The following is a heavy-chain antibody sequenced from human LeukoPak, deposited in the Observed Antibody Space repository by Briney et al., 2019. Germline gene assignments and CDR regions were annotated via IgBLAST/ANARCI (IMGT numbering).Heavy chain of an antibody. J-gene: IGHJ1*01. CDR3: VRDHYYNSSGYTFRH. V-gene: IGHV4-59*01. CDR2: IYHSGST. D-gene: IGHD3-22*01. CDR1: GGSISNYY. Sequence: SETLSLTCTVSGGSISNYYWSWIRQPPGKGLEWIGYIYHSGSTSYNPSLKSRVTISVDTSKNQFSLKLSSVTAADTAVYYCVRDHYYNSSGYTFRHWGQGTLVTVSS.